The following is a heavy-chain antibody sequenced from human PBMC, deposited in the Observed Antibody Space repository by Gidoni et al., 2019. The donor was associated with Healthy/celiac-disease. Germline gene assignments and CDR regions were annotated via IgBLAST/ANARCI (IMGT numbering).Heavy chain of an antibody. D-gene: IGHD3-3*01. CDR1: GFPFSSYW. J-gene: IGHJ4*02. V-gene: IGHV3-7*01. CDR3: ARGGGFLEWLFSFDY. CDR2: IKQDGSEK. Sequence: VQLVESGGGLVQPGGSLRLSCAASGFPFSSYWMSWVRQAPGKGLECVANIKQDGSEKYYVDSVKGRFTISRDNAKNSLYLQMNSLRAEDTAVYYCARGGGFLEWLFSFDYWGQGTLVTVSS.